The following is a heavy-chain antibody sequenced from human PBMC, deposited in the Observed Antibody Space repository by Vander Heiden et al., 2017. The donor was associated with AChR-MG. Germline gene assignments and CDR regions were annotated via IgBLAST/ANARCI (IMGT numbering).Heavy chain of an antibody. Sequence: EVQLVESGGGLVKPGGSLRLSCAASGFTFSSYGMSWARQAPGKGLEYVSSISSSSSYIYYADSVKGRFTISRDNAKNSLYLRMNSLRAEDTAVYYCAREANDFGDFVPDYWGQGTLVTVSS. J-gene: IGHJ4*02. D-gene: IGHD4-17*01. V-gene: IGHV3-21*01. CDR3: AREANDFGDFVPDY. CDR1: GFTFSSYG. CDR2: ISSSSSYI.